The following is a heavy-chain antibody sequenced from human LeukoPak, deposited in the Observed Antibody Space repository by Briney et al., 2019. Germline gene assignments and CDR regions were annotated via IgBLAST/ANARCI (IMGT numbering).Heavy chain of an antibody. D-gene: IGHD6-19*01. CDR3: ARDGTSSGWVPPLDY. CDR1: GYTFTSYG. J-gene: IGHJ4*02. V-gene: IGHV1-18*01. Sequence: ASVKVSCKASGYTFTSYGISWVRQAPGQGLEWMGWISAYNGNTNYAQKLQGRVTMTTDTSTSTAYMELRSLRSDDTAVYYCARDGTSSGWVPPLDYWGQGTLVTVSS. CDR2: ISAYNGNT.